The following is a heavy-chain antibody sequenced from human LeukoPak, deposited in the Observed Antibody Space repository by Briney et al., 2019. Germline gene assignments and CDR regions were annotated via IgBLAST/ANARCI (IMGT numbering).Heavy chain of an antibody. CDR2: ISGSGVTT. V-gene: IGHV3-23*01. CDR3: AKKVVVGATSPYSDFQD. D-gene: IGHD1-26*01. Sequence: GGSLRLSCAASGFTFSSYWMHWVRQVPGKGLEWVSAISGSGVTTHYAGSVKGRFSISRDNSKNTLYLQMNSLRAEDTALYYCAKKVVVGATSPYSDFQDWGQGTLVTVSS. CDR1: GFTFSSYW. J-gene: IGHJ1*01.